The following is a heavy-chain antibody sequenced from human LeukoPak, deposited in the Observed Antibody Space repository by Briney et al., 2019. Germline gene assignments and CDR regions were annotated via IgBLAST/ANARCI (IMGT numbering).Heavy chain of an antibody. Sequence: SETLSLTCTVSGGSISSSSYYWGWIRQPPGKGLEWIGSIYYSGSTYYNPSLKSRVTISVDTSKNQFSLKLSSVTAADTAVYYCARDPARGSSREYDAFDIWGQGTMVTVSS. D-gene: IGHD6-13*01. CDR2: IYYSGST. CDR1: GGSISSSSYY. CDR3: ARDPARGSSREYDAFDI. J-gene: IGHJ3*02. V-gene: IGHV4-39*07.